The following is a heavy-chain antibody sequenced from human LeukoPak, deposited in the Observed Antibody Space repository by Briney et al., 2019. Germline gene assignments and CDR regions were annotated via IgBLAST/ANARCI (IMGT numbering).Heavy chain of an antibody. Sequence: SETLSLTCAVYGGSFSGYYWGWIRQPPGKGLEWIGEINHSGSTNYNPSLKSRVTISVDTSKNQFSLKLSSVTAADTAVYYCARGRLLPTRGEDYWGQGTLVTVSS. CDR3: ARGRLLPTRGEDY. D-gene: IGHD3-22*01. CDR1: GGSFSGYY. J-gene: IGHJ4*02. CDR2: INHSGST. V-gene: IGHV4-34*01.